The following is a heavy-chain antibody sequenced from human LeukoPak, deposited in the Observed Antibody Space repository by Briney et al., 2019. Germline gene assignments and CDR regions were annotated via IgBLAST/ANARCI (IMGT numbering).Heavy chain of an antibody. Sequence: VASVKVSCKASGGTFSSYTISLVRQAPGQGLEWMGRIIPILGIANYAQKFQGRVTITADKSTSTAYMELSSLRSEDTAVYYCAGAYCSSTSCRYSSGGLSYYYYYMDVWGKGTTVTVSS. V-gene: IGHV1-69*02. D-gene: IGHD2-2*01. CDR2: IIPILGIA. CDR1: GGTFSSYT. CDR3: AGAYCSSTSCRYSSGGLSYYYYYMDV. J-gene: IGHJ6*03.